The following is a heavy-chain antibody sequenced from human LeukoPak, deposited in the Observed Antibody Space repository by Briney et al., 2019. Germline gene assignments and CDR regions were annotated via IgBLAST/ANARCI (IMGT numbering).Heavy chain of an antibody. CDR3: ARDLYYDSSGYYYKRWYYGMDV. V-gene: IGHV3-53*01. CDR2: IYSGGST. CDR1: GFTVSSNY. J-gene: IGHJ6*02. D-gene: IGHD3-22*01. Sequence: GGSLRLSCAASGFTVSSNYMSWVRQAPGKGLEWVSVIYSGGSTYYADSVKGRFTISRDNSKNTLYLQMNSLRAEDTAVYYCARDLYYDSSGYYYKRWYYGMDVWGQGTTVTVFS.